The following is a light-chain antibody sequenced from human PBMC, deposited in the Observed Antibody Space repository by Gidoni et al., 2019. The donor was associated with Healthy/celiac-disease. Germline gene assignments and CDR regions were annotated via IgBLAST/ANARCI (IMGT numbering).Light chain of an antibody. Sequence: IVFTHSPATLSLSPAERATLSGRASPSVSSYLAWYQQKPSQAPRLLIYDASNRATGIPARFSGSGSGTYFTLTISRLEPEYFAVYYCQRRSTWLVFGPGTKVDIK. CDR3: QRRSTWLV. J-gene: IGKJ3*01. CDR2: DAS. CDR1: PSVSSY. V-gene: IGKV3-11*01.